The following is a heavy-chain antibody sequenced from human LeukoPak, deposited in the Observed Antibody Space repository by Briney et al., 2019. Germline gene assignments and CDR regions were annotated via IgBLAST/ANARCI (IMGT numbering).Heavy chain of an antibody. J-gene: IGHJ6*02. CDR3: ARGYCSSTSCLNYYYGMDV. CDR2: MNPNSGNT. V-gene: IGHV1-8*01. Sequence: ASVKVSCKASGYTFTSYDINWVRQATGQRLEWMGWMNPNSGNTGYAQKFQGRVTMTRNTSISTAYMGLSSLRSEDTAVYYCARGYCSSTSCLNYYYGMDVWGQGTTVTVSS. CDR1: GYTFTSYD. D-gene: IGHD2-2*01.